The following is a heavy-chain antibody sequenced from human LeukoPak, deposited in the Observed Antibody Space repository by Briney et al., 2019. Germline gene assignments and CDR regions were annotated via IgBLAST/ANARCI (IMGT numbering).Heavy chain of an antibody. V-gene: IGHV3-21*01. J-gene: IGHJ4*02. CDR3: ARGVAYYYDSSGYGY. CDR1: GFTFSSYS. Sequence: GGSLRLSCAASGFTFSSYSMNWVRQAPGKGLEWVSSISSSSSYIYYADSVKGRFTISRDNAKNSLYLQMNSLRAEDTAVYYCARGVAYYYDSSGYGYWGQGTLVTVSS. D-gene: IGHD3-22*01. CDR2: ISSSSSYI.